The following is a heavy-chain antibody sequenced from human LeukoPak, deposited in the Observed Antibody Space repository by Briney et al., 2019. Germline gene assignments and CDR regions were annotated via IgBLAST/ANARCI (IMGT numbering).Heavy chain of an antibody. Sequence: SVKVSCKASGGTFSSYAISWVRQAPGQGLEWMGVIIPIFGTANFAQKFQGRVTITTDESTSTAYMELSSLKSEDTAVYYCARVSGSPNYYYGMDVWGQGTTVTVSS. CDR2: IIPIFGTA. V-gene: IGHV1-69*05. CDR1: GGTFSSYA. J-gene: IGHJ6*02. CDR3: ARVSGSPNYYYGMDV. D-gene: IGHD1-26*01.